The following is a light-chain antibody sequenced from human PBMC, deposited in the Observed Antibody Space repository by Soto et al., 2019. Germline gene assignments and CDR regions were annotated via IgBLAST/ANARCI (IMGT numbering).Light chain of an antibody. J-gene: IGLJ3*02. V-gene: IGLV2-14*01. Sequence: QSVLTQPASVSGSPGQSITISCTGTSSDVGGYNYVSWYQLYPGKAPKLMIYEVSNRPSGVSNRFSGSKSGNTASLTFSGLQAEDEADYYCSSYTSSRTLVFGGGTKLTVL. CDR3: SSYTSSRTLV. CDR1: SSDVGGYNY. CDR2: EVS.